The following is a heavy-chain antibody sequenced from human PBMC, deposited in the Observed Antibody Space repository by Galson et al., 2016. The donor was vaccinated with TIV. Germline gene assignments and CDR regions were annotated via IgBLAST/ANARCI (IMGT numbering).Heavy chain of an antibody. CDR1: GYTFTTYA. D-gene: IGHD6-19*01. CDR3: ARGATSDWPFDY. V-gene: IGHV1-3*01. Sequence: QSGAEVKKSGESLKISCKASGYTFTTYAIHWVRQAPGHGLEWMGWINAGNGDTKYSQKFQGRVTISRDTSASTAYMELSSLTSEDTAMYYCARGATSDWPFDYWGQATLVTVSS. CDR2: INAGNGDT. J-gene: IGHJ4*02.